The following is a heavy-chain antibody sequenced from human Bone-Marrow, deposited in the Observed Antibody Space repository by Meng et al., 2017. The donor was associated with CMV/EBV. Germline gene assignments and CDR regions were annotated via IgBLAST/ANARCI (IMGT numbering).Heavy chain of an antibody. J-gene: IGHJ2*01. V-gene: IGHV4-39*07. CDR2: IYYSGST. Sequence: GSLRLSCTVSGGSISSSSYYWGWIRQPPGKGLEWIGSIYYSGSTYYNPSLKSRVTISVDTSKNQFSLKLSSVTAADTAVYYCASSPLLLWFGEAWYFDLWGRGTLVTVSS. CDR3: ASSPLLLWFGEAWYFDL. CDR1: GGSISSSSYY. D-gene: IGHD3-10*01.